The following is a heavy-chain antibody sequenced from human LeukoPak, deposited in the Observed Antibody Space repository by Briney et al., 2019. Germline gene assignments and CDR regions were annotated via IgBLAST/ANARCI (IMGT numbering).Heavy chain of an antibody. J-gene: IGHJ5*02. CDR1: GASLSSYY. V-gene: IGHV4-59*01. Sequence: PSETLSLTCNVSGASLSSYYWDWLRQSRGRGLEWIGYISDTGKTDSNPSLKSRVTISLATSKNQFSLRLTSVTAADSAVYFCATGYYEPFATWGPGIMVSVSS. CDR2: ISDTGKT. D-gene: IGHD3-22*01. CDR3: ATGYYEPFAT.